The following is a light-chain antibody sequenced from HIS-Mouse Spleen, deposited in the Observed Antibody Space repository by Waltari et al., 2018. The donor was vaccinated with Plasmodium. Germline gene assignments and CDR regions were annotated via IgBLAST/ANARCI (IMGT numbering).Light chain of an antibody. CDR1: ALPKKY. CDR2: EDS. CDR3: YSTDSSGNHRV. J-gene: IGLJ3*02. Sequence: SYELTQPPSVSVSPGQTARITCSGDALPKKYAYWYQQKSGQAPVLVIYEDSKRPSGIPERFSGSSSGTMATLTISGAQVEHEADYYCYSTDSSGNHRVFGGGTKLTVL. V-gene: IGLV3-10*01.